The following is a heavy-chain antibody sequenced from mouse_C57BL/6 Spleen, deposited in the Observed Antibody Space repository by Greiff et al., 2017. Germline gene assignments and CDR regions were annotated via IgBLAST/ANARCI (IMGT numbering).Heavy chain of an antibody. CDR2: IYPGSGST. D-gene: IGHD2-1*01. CDR3: ARRRFYRAIDY. CDR1: GYTFTSYW. Sequence: VQLQQPGAELVKPGASVTMSCKASGYTFTSYWITWVKQRPGQGLEWIGDIYPGSGSTNYNEKFKSKATLTVDTSSSTAYMQLRSLTSDDSAVYYCARRRFYRAIDYWGQGASVTGSS. J-gene: IGHJ4*01. V-gene: IGHV1-55*01.